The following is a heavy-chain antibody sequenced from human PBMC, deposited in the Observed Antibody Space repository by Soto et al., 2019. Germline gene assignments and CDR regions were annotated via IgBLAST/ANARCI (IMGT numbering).Heavy chain of an antibody. Sequence: EVQLLDSGGGLVQPGGSLRLSCAASGFTFSNYAMTWVRQGPGKGLKWVSGISGSGGRSYYADSVKGRFTISRDNSKSTLYLQMNSLRAEDTAVYYCAKAYFVWSSEQPYYFDYWGQGTLVTVSS. CDR3: AKAYFVWSSEQPYYFDY. CDR2: ISGSGGRS. V-gene: IGHV3-23*01. J-gene: IGHJ4*02. CDR1: GFTFSNYA. D-gene: IGHD3-16*01.